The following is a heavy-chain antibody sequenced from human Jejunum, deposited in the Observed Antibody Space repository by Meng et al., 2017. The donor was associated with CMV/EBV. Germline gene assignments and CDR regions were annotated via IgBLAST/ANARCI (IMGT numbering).Heavy chain of an antibody. D-gene: IGHD2/OR15-2a*01. CDR1: GGSFSTDT. CDR2: LIPVLNKA. V-gene: IGHV1-69*10. Sequence: QVQLVQSGAEVKTPGSAVKVACKTSGGSFSTDTFSWVRQAPGQGLEWMGGLIPVLNKAKSAPRFQDRVTFTADETTTTAYMELSSLTFEDTAVYFCARGRGNQPLFDFWGQGTLVTVSS. J-gene: IGHJ4*02. CDR3: ARGRGNQPLFDF.